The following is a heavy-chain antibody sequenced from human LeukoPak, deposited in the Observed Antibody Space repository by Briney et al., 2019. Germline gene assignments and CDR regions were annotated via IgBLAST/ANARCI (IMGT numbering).Heavy chain of an antibody. V-gene: IGHV1-2*02. Sequence: ASVKVSCKASGYTLTDYYMHWVRQAPGQGFEWMGWINPNDGDTNYAQKFQGRVTMTRDTSISTAHMEVSRLRSDDTAVYYCARANFLYCSSSTCLFDYWGQGTLVTVSS. CDR3: ARANFLYCSSSTCLFDY. CDR2: INPNDGDT. J-gene: IGHJ4*02. D-gene: IGHD2-2*01. CDR1: GYTLTDYY.